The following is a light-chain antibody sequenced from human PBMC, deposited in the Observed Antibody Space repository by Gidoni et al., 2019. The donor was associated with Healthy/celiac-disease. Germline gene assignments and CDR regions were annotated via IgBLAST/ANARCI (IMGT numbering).Light chain of an antibody. CDR1: SSNIGSNT. Sequence: VRPHPPSPSGPPGRGVTIPCSGSSSNIGSNTVNWYQQLPGTAPKLLIYSNNQRPSGVPDRFSGSKSGTSASLAISGLQSEDEADYYCAAWDDSLNGDVVFGGGTKLTVL. CDR2: SNN. J-gene: IGLJ2*01. V-gene: IGLV1-44*01. CDR3: AAWDDSLNGDVV.